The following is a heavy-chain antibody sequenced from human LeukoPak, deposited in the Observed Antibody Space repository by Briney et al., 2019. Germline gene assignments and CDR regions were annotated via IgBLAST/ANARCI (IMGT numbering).Heavy chain of an antibody. J-gene: IGHJ6*02. Sequence: SQTLSLTCTVSSGFISRGGDYWSWIRQHPGNGLEWFGYIYYSGSTYYNSSLKSRVTISIDTSKNQFSLKLSSVTAADTAVYYCARADYDSSGYSRRTISYYYGMDVWGQGTTVTVSS. D-gene: IGHD3-22*01. CDR1: SGFISRGGDY. CDR3: ARADYDSSGYSRRTISYYYGMDV. CDR2: IYYSGST. V-gene: IGHV4-31*03.